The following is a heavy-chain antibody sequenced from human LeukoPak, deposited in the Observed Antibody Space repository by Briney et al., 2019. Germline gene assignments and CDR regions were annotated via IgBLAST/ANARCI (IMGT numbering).Heavy chain of an antibody. CDR3: ARELRGFDC. D-gene: IGHD4-17*01. CDR1: GXXVXXNX. V-gene: IGHV3-66*01. CDR2: IYSGGST. Sequence: GGSLRLSCAASGXXVXXNXXNWVRXXXXXXXEWVSVIYSGGSTYYTDSVKGRFTISRDNSKNTVYLQMNSLRAEDSAMYYCARELRGFDCWGQGTLVTVSS. J-gene: IGHJ4*02.